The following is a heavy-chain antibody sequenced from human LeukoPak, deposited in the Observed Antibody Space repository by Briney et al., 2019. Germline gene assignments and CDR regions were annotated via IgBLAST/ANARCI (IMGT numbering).Heavy chain of an antibody. J-gene: IGHJ4*02. Sequence: GGSLRLSCAASGFTFRNYSMNWVRQAPGKELEWVSYITSGSSPIYYPASVRGRFPLSRDKAKNSLYLQMNRLRDEATAVYYCARRAYGDDSFDYWGQGTLVTVSS. CDR1: GFTFRNYS. CDR3: ARRAYGDDSFDY. CDR2: ITSGSSPI. V-gene: IGHV3-48*02. D-gene: IGHD4-17*01.